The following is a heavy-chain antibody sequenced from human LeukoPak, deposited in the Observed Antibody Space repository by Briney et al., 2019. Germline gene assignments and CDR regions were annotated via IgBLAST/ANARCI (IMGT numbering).Heavy chain of an antibody. CDR1: GYTFTSYG. D-gene: IGHD1-26*01. CDR2: ISAYNGNT. J-gene: IGHJ6*02. Sequence: ASVKVSCKASGYTFTSYGISWVRQAPGQGLEWMGWISAYNGNTNYAQMLQGRVTTTTDPSTRTAYMELRSLSADETAVYYCARDSYTWESSPYYYYGMDVWGQGTTVTVSS. V-gene: IGHV1-18*01. CDR3: ARDSYTWESSPYYYYGMDV.